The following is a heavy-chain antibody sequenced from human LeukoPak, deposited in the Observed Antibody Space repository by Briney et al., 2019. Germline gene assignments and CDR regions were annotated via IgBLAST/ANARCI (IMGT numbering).Heavy chain of an antibody. D-gene: IGHD6-13*01. V-gene: IGHV1-69*05. CDR3: ARASGYSSSWYEWYFDY. Sequence: GASVKVSCKASGGTFSSYAISWVRQAPGQGLEWMGGIIPIFGTANYAQKFQGRVTITTDESTSTAYMELSSLRSEDTAVYYCARASGYSSSWYEWYFDYWGQGTLVTVSS. CDR2: IIPIFGTA. J-gene: IGHJ4*02. CDR1: GGTFSSYA.